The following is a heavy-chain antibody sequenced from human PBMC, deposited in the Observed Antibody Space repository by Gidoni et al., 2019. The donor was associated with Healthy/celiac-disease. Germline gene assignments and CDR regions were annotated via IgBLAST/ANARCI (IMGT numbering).Heavy chain of an antibody. Sequence: QVQLVASGGGVVQPGRSLRLSCAASRFPFSSYGMPWVRQAPGKGLEWVAVIWYDGSNKYYADSVKGRFTISRDNSKNTLYLQMNSLRAEDTAVYYCARDRIWDIVATPKPHDAFDIWGQGTMVTVSS. D-gene: IGHD5-12*01. CDR3: ARDRIWDIVATPKPHDAFDI. V-gene: IGHV3-33*01. J-gene: IGHJ3*02. CDR2: IWYDGSNK. CDR1: RFPFSSYG.